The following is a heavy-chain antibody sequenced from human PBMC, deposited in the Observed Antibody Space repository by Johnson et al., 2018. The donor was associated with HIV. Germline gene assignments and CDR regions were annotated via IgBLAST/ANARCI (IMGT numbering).Heavy chain of an antibody. D-gene: IGHD3-22*01. CDR2: IFSVGDV. CDR3: AKDLYYYDSSGSVGAFDI. CDR1: GFTFEDYG. V-gene: IGHV3-20*04. Sequence: MQLVESGGGVVRPGGSLRLSCAASGFTFEDYGMNWVRQAPGKGLEWVSVIFSVGDVYYADSVKGRFTISRDNAKNSLYLQMNRLRAEDTAVYYCAKDLYYYDSSGSVGAFDIWGQGTMVTVSS. J-gene: IGHJ3*02.